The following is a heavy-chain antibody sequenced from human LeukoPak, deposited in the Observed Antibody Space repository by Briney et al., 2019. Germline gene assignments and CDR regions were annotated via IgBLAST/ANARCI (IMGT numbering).Heavy chain of an antibody. CDR2: IIPIFGTA. D-gene: IGHD3-22*01. Sequence: ASVKVSCKASGGTFSSYAISWVRQAPGQGLEWMGGIIPIFGTANYAQKFQGRVTITTDESTSTAYMELSSLRSEDTAVYYCARGTYYYDSSGYSSFDYWGPGTLVTVSS. CDR3: ARGTYYYDSSGYSSFDY. CDR1: GGTFSSYA. V-gene: IGHV1-69*05. J-gene: IGHJ4*02.